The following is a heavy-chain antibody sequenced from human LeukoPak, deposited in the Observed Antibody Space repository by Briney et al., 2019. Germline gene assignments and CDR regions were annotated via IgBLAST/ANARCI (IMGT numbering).Heavy chain of an antibody. D-gene: IGHD1-26*01. V-gene: IGHV3-23*01. CDR1: GFTFDHFG. CDR3: VKHARVGTSTAFEV. Sequence: PGGSLRLSCTASGFTFDHFGMSWVRQAPGKWLEWVSAVTGSATTTSYADSVKGRFTVSRDNSQSLLSLQMDSLGAEDTAIYYCVKHARVGTSTAFEVWGQGTLVTVSS. J-gene: IGHJ3*01. CDR2: VTGSATTT.